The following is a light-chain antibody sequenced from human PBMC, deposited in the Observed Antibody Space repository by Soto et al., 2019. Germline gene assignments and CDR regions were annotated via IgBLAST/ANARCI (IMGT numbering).Light chain of an antibody. Sequence: EIVITQSPAPPSVSPGERATLSCRASQSVSSNLAWYQQRPGQAPRLLIYRASTRATGTPARFSGSGSGTEFTLTITSLQSEDFAFYYCQQYHNLWTFGQGTKVDIK. CDR1: QSVSSN. CDR3: QQYHNLWT. CDR2: RAS. V-gene: IGKV3-15*01. J-gene: IGKJ1*01.